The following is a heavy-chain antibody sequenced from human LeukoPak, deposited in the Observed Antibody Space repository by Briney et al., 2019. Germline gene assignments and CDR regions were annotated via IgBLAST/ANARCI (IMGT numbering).Heavy chain of an antibody. Sequence: PGGSLRLSCAASGFTFSSYWMNWVRQAPGKGLEWVAVISYDGSNKYYADSVKGRFTISRDNSKNTLYLQMNSLRAEDTAVYYCAKSPSITMIVVVMLDYWGQGTLVTVSS. V-gene: IGHV3-30*18. J-gene: IGHJ4*02. CDR1: GFTFSSYW. CDR3: AKSPSITMIVVVMLDY. D-gene: IGHD3-22*01. CDR2: ISYDGSNK.